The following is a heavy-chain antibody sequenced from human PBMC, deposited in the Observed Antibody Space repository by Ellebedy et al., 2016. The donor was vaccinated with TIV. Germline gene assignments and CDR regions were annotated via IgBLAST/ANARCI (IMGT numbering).Heavy chain of an antibody. CDR3: ATARGDHGAFEI. V-gene: IGHV3-23*01. J-gene: IGHJ3*02. Sequence: GESLKISCAASGLTFSSHAMSWVRQAPGKGLEWVSSITESGGNTYYADSGKGRFTISRDNTKNLLYLQMNSLRAEDTAVYHCATARGDHGAFEIWGQGTMVTVSS. CDR1: GLTFSSHA. CDR2: ITESGGNT. D-gene: IGHD3-10*01.